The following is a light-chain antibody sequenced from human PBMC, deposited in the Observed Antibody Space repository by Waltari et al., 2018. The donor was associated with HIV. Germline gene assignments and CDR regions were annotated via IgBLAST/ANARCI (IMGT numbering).Light chain of an antibody. Sequence: QSVLTQPPSASGTPGQRVNISCSGDSSNIGSNPVNWYRQYPGEAPKLLIYTNIQRPSGVPDRFSGSKSGTSASLAICGLQSEDEADFYCAVWDDSLRSVLFGGGTRLTVL. CDR3: AVWDDSLRSVL. CDR1: SSNIGSNP. V-gene: IGLV1-44*01. CDR2: TNI. J-gene: IGLJ3*02.